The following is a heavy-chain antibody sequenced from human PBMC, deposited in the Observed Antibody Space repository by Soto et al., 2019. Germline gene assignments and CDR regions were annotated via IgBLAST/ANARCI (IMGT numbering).Heavy chain of an antibody. V-gene: IGHV3-53*01. CDR2: IYSGGYT. Sequence: EVQLVESGGGLIQPGGSLRLSCAVSGFTVSNNYMSWVRQAPGKGLEGVSVIYSGGYTAYGDSVKGRFTISRDNSKNTLSRQKNSLRAGGAAVFYLAAQPGGGGYWGQGTLVTVSS. D-gene: IGHD2-2*01. CDR3: AAQPGGGGY. CDR1: GFTVSNNY. J-gene: IGHJ4*02.